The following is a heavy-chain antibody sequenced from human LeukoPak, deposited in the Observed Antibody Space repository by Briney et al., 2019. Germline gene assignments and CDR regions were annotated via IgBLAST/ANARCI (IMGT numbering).Heavy chain of an antibody. Sequence: GGSLRLSCAASGFTFSDYYMSWIRQAPGKGLEWVSYISSSGSTIYYADSVKGRFTISRDNAKNSLYLQMNSLRAEDTAGYYCARVTEGRGYCSSTSCYSDYWGQGTLVTVSS. CDR3: ARVTEGRGYCSSTSCYSDY. J-gene: IGHJ4*02. D-gene: IGHD2-2*01. CDR2: ISSSGSTI. CDR1: GFTFSDYY. V-gene: IGHV3-11*04.